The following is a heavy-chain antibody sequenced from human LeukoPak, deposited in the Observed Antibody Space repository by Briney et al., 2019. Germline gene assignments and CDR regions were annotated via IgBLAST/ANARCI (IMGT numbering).Heavy chain of an antibody. CDR1: GGTFSSYA. Sequence: SVKVSCKASGGTFSSYAISWVRQAPGQGLEWMGGIIPIFGTTNYAQKFQGRVTITTDESTSTAYMELSSLRSEDTAVYYCARVRYSGSYFVTDDDAFDIWGQGTMVTVSS. CDR3: ARVRYSGSYFVTDDDAFDI. J-gene: IGHJ3*02. V-gene: IGHV1-69*05. CDR2: IIPIFGTT. D-gene: IGHD1-26*01.